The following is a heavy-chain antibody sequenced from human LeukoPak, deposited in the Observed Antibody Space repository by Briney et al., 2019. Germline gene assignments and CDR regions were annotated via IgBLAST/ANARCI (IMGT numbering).Heavy chain of an antibody. CDR3: EASWHY. V-gene: IGHV3-30*03. Sequence: GRSLRLSCSASGFTFSSYVMHWVRQAPGRGLEWVATISYDEDNIYYADSVKGRFTISRDNSKDTLFLQMNSLKIEDTAIYYCEASWHYWGQGTLVTVSS. CDR1: GFTFSSYV. CDR2: ISYDEDNI. D-gene: IGHD1-26*01. J-gene: IGHJ4*02.